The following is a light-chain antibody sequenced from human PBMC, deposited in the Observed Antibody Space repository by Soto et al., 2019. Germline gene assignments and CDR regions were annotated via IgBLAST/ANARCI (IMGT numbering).Light chain of an antibody. CDR1: QVTSRY. CDR3: QQYSTSPIS. CDR2: GAS. V-gene: IGKV3-20*01. J-gene: IGKJ5*01. Sequence: ENVLTQSPGTLSLSPGERATLSCRASQVTSRYLSWYQQRPGQAPRLLIYGASSRATVITDRFSGSGSGTDFTLTISRLEPEDFAVYYCQQYSTSPISFGQGTRLEIK.